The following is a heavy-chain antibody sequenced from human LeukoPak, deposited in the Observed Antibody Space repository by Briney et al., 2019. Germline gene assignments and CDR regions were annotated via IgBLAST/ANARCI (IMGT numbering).Heavy chain of an antibody. CDR2: ISSSGSTI. V-gene: IGHV3-48*03. CDR1: GFTFSSYE. CDR3: ARGQIRRRIVVVPAADY. J-gene: IGHJ4*02. D-gene: IGHD2-2*01. Sequence: PGGSLRLSCAASGFTFSSYEMNWVRQAPGKGLEWVSYISSSGSTIYYADSVKGRFTISRDNAKNSLYLQMNSLRAEDTAVYYCARGQIRRRIVVVPAADYWGQGTLVTVSS.